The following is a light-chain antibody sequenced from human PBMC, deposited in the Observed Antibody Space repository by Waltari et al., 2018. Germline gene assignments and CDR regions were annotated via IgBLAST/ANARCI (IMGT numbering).Light chain of an antibody. CDR2: DAS. J-gene: IGKJ4*01. CDR3: QQRSNWPLT. CDR1: QSVSSY. Sequence: DIVLTPSPATLSLSPGERAPLSCRASQSVSSYLAWYQQKPGQAPRLLIYDASNRATGIPARFSGSGSGTDFTLTISSLEPEDFAVYYCQQRSNWPLTFGGGTKVEIK. V-gene: IGKV3-11*01.